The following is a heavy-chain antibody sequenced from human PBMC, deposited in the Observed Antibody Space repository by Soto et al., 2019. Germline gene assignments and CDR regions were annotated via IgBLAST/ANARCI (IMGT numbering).Heavy chain of an antibody. Sequence: GGSLRLSCTASGFPFRSYGMHWVRQSPGKGLEWVAIIWYDGSDKYYADSVRGRFTISRDNSKNTVNLQMNSLRAENTAVCYCARETLATTGGRIDYWGQGTLVTVSS. CDR3: ARETLATTGGRIDY. CDR1: GFPFRSYG. V-gene: IGHV3-33*01. CDR2: IWYDGSDK. D-gene: IGHD5-12*01. J-gene: IGHJ4*02.